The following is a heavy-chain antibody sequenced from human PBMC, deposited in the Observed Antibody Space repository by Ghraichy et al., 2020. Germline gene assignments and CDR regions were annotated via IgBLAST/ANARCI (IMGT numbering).Heavy chain of an antibody. J-gene: IGHJ6*02. D-gene: IGHD2-21*02. CDR1: GFTFSSYA. V-gene: IGHV3-23*01. CDR3: AKRGVYCGGDCPPPIYYGMDV. CDR2: ISGSGGGT. Sequence: GESLNISCAASGFTFSSYAMSWVRQAPGKGLEWVSGISGSGGGTYYADSVKGRFTISRDNSKNTLSLQMNSLRAEDTAVYYCAKRGVYCGGDCPPPIYYGMDVWGQGTTVTVSS.